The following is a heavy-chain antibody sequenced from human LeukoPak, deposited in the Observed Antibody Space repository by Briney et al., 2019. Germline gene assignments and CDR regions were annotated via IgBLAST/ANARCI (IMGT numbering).Heavy chain of an antibody. Sequence: PSETLSLTCTGSGGSISSHYWSWIRQPPGKGLEWIGYIYYSGSTNYNPSLKSRVTISVDTSKNQFSLKLSSVTAADTAVYYCARDRGYGGNDYWGQGTLVTVSS. CDR3: ARDRGYGGNDY. CDR2: IYYSGST. J-gene: IGHJ4*02. CDR1: GGSISSHY. D-gene: IGHD4-23*01. V-gene: IGHV4-59*11.